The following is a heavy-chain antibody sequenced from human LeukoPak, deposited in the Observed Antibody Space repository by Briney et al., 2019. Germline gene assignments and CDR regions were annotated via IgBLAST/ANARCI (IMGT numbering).Heavy chain of an antibody. D-gene: IGHD3-22*01. V-gene: IGHV1-8*01. CDR3: AGWTYYYDSSGYGDAFDI. CDR2: INPHSGKT. CDR1: GYPFRNYD. J-gene: IGHJ3*02. Sequence: ASVKVSCKTSGYPFRNYDINWVRQATGQGLEWMGWINPHSGKTGYAQKFQGRVTMTTDTSANTAYMDLSSLRSEDTAVYYCAGWTYYYDSSGYGDAFDIWGQGTMVTVSS.